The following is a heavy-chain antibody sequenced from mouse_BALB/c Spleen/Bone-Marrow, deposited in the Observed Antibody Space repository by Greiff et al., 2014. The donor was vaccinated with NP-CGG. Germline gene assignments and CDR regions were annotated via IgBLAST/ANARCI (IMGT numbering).Heavy chain of an antibody. J-gene: IGHJ4*01. CDR1: GYTFSSYW. CDR2: ILPGRGST. CDR3: ARWDTTAMDY. Sequence: QVQLKQSGAELMKPGASVKIFCKATGYTFSSYWIGGVKQRPGHGLEWIGEILPGRGSTNYNEKFKGKATFTSDTSSNTAYMQLSSLTSEDSAVYYCARWDTTAMDYWGQGTSVTVSS. D-gene: IGHD1-1*01. V-gene: IGHV1-9*01.